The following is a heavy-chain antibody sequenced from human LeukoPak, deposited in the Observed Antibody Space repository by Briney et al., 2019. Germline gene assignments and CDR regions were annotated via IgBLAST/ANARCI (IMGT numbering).Heavy chain of an antibody. J-gene: IGHJ1*01. Sequence: GESLKISCKGSGYSFTSYWIGWVRQMPGKGLGWMGIIYPGDSDTRYSPSFQGQVTISADKSISTAYLQWSSLKASDTAMYYCICYGDYFESAEYFQHWGQGTLVTVSS. D-gene: IGHD4-17*01. CDR2: IYPGDSDT. CDR1: GYSFTSYW. CDR3: ICYGDYFESAEYFQH. V-gene: IGHV5-51*01.